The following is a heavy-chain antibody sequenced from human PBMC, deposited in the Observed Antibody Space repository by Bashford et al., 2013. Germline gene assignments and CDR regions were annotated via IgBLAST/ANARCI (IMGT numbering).Heavy chain of an antibody. CDR2: IYYSGST. D-gene: IGHD1-1*01. Sequence: SETLSLTCTVSGGSISSYYWSWIRQPPGKGLEWIGYIYYSGSTNYNPSLKSRVTISVDTSKNQFSLKLSSVTAADTAVYYCAREGLSGGFDYVGPGNPGHRLL. CDR3: AREGLSGGFDY. V-gene: IGHV4-59*01. CDR1: GGSISSYY. J-gene: IGHJ4*02.